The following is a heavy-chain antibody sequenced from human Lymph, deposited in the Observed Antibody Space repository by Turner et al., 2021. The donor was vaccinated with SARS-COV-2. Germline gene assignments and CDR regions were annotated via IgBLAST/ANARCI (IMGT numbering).Heavy chain of an antibody. CDR3: ARVLPYGDYFDF. Sequence: EVQLVESGGGLIQPVWSLILSCAASGFTVSSNYMSWVRQAPGKVLEWVSLIYSDGSTLYADSVKGLFTISRDNPKNTRYLQTNSLRADDTAVYYCARVLPYGDYFDFWGQGTLVTVSS. CDR2: IYSDGST. CDR1: GFTVSSNY. V-gene: IGHV3-53*01. D-gene: IGHD4-17*01. J-gene: IGHJ4*02.